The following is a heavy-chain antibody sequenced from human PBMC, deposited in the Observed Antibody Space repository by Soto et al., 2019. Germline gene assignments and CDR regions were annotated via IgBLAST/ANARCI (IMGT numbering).Heavy chain of an antibody. Sequence: QVQLQQWGAGLLKPSETLSLTCAVYGGFVSSGSYYWSWIRQPPGKGLEWIGEMSHSGGTHFNPSLKSRVTISVDTSKNQFSLKMSSVTAAHTALYYSARVERGTATTVVDDFDIWGPGTMVTVSS. V-gene: IGHV4-34*01. J-gene: IGHJ3*02. CDR2: MSHSGGT. CDR3: ARVERGTATTVVDDFDI. D-gene: IGHD1-1*01. CDR1: GGFVSSGSYY.